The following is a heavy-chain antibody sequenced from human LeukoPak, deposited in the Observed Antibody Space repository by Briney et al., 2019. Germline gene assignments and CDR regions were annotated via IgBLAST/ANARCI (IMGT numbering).Heavy chain of an antibody. J-gene: IGHJ5*02. D-gene: IGHD4-17*01. Sequence: TSETLSLTCTVSGGSISSYYWSWIRQPPGKGLEWIGYIYYSGSTNYNPSLKSRVTISVDTSKNQFSLKLSSVTAADTAVYYCARGIGDYGDYVTWFDPWGQGTLVTVPS. V-gene: IGHV4-59*01. CDR1: GGSISSYY. CDR2: IYYSGST. CDR3: ARGIGDYGDYVTWFDP.